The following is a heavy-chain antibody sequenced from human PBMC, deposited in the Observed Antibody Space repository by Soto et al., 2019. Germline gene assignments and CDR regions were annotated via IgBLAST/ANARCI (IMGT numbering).Heavy chain of an antibody. V-gene: IGHV1-18*01. CDR2: ISPDNGNT. CDR3: ARGDYYDELYY. CDR1: GYTFTNSG. J-gene: IGHJ4*02. D-gene: IGHD3-22*01. Sequence: GASVKVSCKASGYTFTNSGISWVRQAPGQGLEWMGWISPDNGNTNYAQNFQGRVSMTTDTSISTAYMGLSRLRSDDTAVYYCARGDYYDELYYWGQRTSVPVSS.